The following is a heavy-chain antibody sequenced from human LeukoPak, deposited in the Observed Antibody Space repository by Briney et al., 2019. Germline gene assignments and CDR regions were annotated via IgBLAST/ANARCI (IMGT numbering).Heavy chain of an antibody. Sequence: PGGSLRLSCAASGFTVSSNYMSWVRQAPGKGLEWVSVIYSGGSTYYADSVKGRFTISRDNSKNTLYPQMNSLRAEDTAVYYCARGYSYGLGSFWGQGTLVTLSS. D-gene: IGHD5-18*01. J-gene: IGHJ4*02. CDR2: IYSGGST. V-gene: IGHV3-53*01. CDR3: ARGYSYGLGSF. CDR1: GFTVSSNY.